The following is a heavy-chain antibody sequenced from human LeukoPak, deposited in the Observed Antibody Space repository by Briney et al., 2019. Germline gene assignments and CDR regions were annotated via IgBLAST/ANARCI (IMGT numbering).Heavy chain of an antibody. V-gene: IGHV2-70*11. CDR3: ARSWPDSSSWSYNWFDP. J-gene: IGHJ5*02. D-gene: IGHD6-13*01. CDR2: IDWDDDK. CDR1: GFSLSTSGMC. Sequence: SGPALVKPTQTFTLTCTFSGFSLSTSGMCVSWIRQPPGKALEWLARIDWDDDKYYSTSLKTRLTISKDTSKNQVVLTMTNMDPVDTATYYCARSWPDSSSWSYNWFDPWGQGTLVAVSS.